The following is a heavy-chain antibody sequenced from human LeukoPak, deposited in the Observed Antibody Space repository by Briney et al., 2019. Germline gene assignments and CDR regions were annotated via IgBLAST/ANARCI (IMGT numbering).Heavy chain of an antibody. J-gene: IGHJ4*02. CDR3: ARISSSSFHFDF. V-gene: IGHV2-70*04. Sequence: SGPALVKPTQTLTLTCTFSGFSLSTIGMRVNWIRQPPGKALEWLARIDWDDDKFYSTSLKTRPTISKDTTKHQVVLTMTNMDPVDTATYYCARISSSSFHFDFWGQGTLVTVSS. D-gene: IGHD2-2*01. CDR1: GFSLSTIGMR. CDR2: IDWDDDK.